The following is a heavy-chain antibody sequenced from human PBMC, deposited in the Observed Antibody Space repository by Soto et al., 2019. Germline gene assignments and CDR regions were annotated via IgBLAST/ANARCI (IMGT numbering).Heavy chain of an antibody. CDR1: GYTFTSDA. CDR2: INAGNGNT. V-gene: IGHV1-3*01. J-gene: IGHJ1*01. D-gene: IGHD2-21*01. CDR3: ARATYCGGDCTRYFQH. Sequence: ASVKVSCKASGYTFTSDAMHWVRQAPGQRLEWMGWINAGNGNTKYSQKFQGRVTITRDTSASTAYMELSSLRSEDTAVYYCARATYCGGDCTRYFQHWGQGTLVTVSS.